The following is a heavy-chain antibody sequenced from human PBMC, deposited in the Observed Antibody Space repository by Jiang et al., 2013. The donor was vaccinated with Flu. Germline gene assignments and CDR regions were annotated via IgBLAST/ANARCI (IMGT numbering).Heavy chain of an antibody. CDR2: INHSGST. J-gene: IGHJ4*02. V-gene: IGHV4-34*01. CDR3: ARRAPGFWGSYRSPPGNFYFDY. Sequence: TLSLTCAVYGGSFSGYYWSWIRQPPGKGLEWIGEINHSGSTNYNPSLKSRVTISVDTSKNQFSLKLSSVTAADTAVYYCARRAPGFWGSYRSPPGNFYFDYWGQGTLVTVSS. D-gene: IGHD3-16*02. CDR1: GGSFSGYY.